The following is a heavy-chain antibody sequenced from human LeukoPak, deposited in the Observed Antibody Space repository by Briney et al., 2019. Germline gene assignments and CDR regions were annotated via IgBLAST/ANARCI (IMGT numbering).Heavy chain of an antibody. J-gene: IGHJ6*02. D-gene: IGHD4-17*01. CDR1: GMTFSSYW. CDR3: ARGGTTVTTPYYYGIDV. CDR2: IKQDGSEK. Sequence: GGSLRLSCAASGMTFSSYWMSWVRQAPGKGLEWVANIKQDGSEKYYVDSVKGRFTISRDNAKNSLYLQMNSLRAEDTAVYYCARGGTTVTTPYYYGIDVWGPGTTVTVSS. V-gene: IGHV3-7*01.